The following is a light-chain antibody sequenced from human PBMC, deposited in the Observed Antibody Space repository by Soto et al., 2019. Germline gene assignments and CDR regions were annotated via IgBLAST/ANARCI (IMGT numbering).Light chain of an antibody. J-gene: IGKJ1*01. CDR1: QSIRSY. V-gene: IGKV1-39*01. Sequence: IERTPTHSSPSASVGDRVAITYRASQSIRSYLICYQQKPGKAPKLLIYAASSLQSGLPSRFSGSGSGTDFTLTISSLQPEDFATNYWQQSYSTTWSFVQGTKVDIK. CDR2: AAS. CDR3: QQSYSTTWS.